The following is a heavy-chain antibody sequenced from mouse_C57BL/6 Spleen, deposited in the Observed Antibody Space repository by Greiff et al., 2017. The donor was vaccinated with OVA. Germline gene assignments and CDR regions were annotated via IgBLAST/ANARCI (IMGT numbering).Heavy chain of an antibody. CDR1: GYSFTGYY. Sequence: VQLQQSGPELVKPGASVKISCKASGYSFTGYYMNWVKQSPEKSLEWIGEINPSTGGTTYNQKFKAKATLTVDKSSSTADMQLKSLTSEDSAVYYCARRYFDYWGQGTTLTVSS. V-gene: IGHV1-42*01. J-gene: IGHJ2*01. CDR3: ARRYFDY. CDR2: INPSTGGT.